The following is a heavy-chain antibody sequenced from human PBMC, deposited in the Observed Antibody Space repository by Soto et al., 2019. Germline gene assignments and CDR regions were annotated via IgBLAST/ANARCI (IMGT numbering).Heavy chain of an antibody. J-gene: IGHJ5*02. CDR3: AREQDIVLVPAAAKGGWFDP. CDR1: GGSISSGDYY. V-gene: IGHV4-30-4*01. D-gene: IGHD2-2*01. CDR2: IYYSGST. Sequence: QVQLQESGPGLVKPSQTLSLTCTVSGGSISSGDYYWSWIRQPPGKGLEWIGYIYYSGSTYYNPSLKSRVTISVDTSKNQFSLKLSSVTAADTAVYYCAREQDIVLVPAAAKGGWFDPWGQGTLVTVSS.